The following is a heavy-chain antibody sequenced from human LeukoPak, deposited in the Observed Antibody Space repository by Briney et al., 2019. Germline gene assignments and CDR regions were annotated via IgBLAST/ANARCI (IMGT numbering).Heavy chain of an antibody. Sequence: PGGSLMLSCAASGFTFSSYGMHWFRQAPGKGLEWEAVIPYAGSNKCYADFVKGRFTLSRDNSKNTLYLQMNSLRCEDTAVYYCAKDPGKFWSGHDYWGQGTLVTVSS. CDR1: GFTFSSYG. V-gene: IGHV3-30*18. D-gene: IGHD3-3*01. J-gene: IGHJ4*02. CDR2: IPYAGSNK. CDR3: AKDPGKFWSGHDY.